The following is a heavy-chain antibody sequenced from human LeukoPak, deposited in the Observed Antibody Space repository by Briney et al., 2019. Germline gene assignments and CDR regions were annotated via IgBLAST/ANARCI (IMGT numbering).Heavy chain of an antibody. CDR2: IYYSGST. J-gene: IGHJ6*03. V-gene: IGHV4-59*01. Sequence: PSETLSLTCTVSGGSISSYYWSWIRQPPGKGLEWIGYIYYSGSTNYNPSLKSRVTISVDTSKNQFSLKLSSVTAADTAVYYCARGGITMVRGVKIYYYYYMDVWGKGTTVTVSS. CDR1: GGSISSYY. CDR3: ARGGITMVRGVKIYYYYYMDV. D-gene: IGHD3-10*01.